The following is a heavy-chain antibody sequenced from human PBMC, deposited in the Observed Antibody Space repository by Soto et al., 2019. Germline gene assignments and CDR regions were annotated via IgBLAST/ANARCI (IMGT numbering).Heavy chain of an antibody. V-gene: IGHV1-18*04. D-gene: IGHD3-10*01. J-gene: IGHJ4*02. Sequence: ASVKVSCKAYDFSFTSHGISWVRQAPGQGLEWMGWISLYNGNTNYAQQFQGRVTMTTDTSTSTAYMELRSLRSDDTAMYFCEIYHLELLRFHYCGQGTLVTVSS. CDR2: ISLYNGNT. CDR1: DFSFTSHG. CDR3: EIYHLELLRFHY.